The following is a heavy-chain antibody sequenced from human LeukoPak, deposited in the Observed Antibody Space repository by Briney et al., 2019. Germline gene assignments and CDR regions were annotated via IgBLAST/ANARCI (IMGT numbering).Heavy chain of an antibody. V-gene: IGHV3-48*01. CDR3: ARRTSMVRRDDGFDI. J-gene: IGHJ3*02. D-gene: IGHD3-10*01. Sequence: PGGSLRLSCAASGFTFSSYSMNWVRQAPGKGLEWVSYISSSSSTIYYADSVKGRFTISRDNAKNSLYLQMNSLRAEDTAVYYCARRTSMVRRDDGFDIWGQGTMVTVSS. CDR2: ISSSSSTI. CDR1: GFTFSSYS.